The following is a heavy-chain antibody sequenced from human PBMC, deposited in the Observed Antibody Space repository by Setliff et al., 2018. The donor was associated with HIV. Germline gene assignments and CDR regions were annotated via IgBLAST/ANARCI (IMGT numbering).Heavy chain of an antibody. CDR1: GGSISSYY. Sequence: SETLSLTCTVSGGSISSYYWSWIRQPPGKGLEWLGYIYYSGSTNYNPSLKSRVTISVDTSKNQFSLKLSSVTAADTAVYYCARLGDGYNYYFDYWGQGTLVTVSS. D-gene: IGHD5-12*01. V-gene: IGHV4-59*08. J-gene: IGHJ4*02. CDR2: IYYSGST. CDR3: ARLGDGYNYYFDY.